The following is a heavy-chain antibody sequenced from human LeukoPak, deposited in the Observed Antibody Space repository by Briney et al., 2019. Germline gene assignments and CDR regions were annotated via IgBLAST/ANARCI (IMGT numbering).Heavy chain of an antibody. CDR2: IGTTSGAI. Sequence: PGGSLRLSCAASGFTFNAFGMNWVRQAPGKGLEWVSYIGTTSGAIYYADSVKGRFTISRDSAKNSLYPQMNSLRAEDTAVYYCARFRTWGDKAFDYWGQGTLVTVSS. J-gene: IGHJ4*02. CDR3: ARFRTWGDKAFDY. V-gene: IGHV3-48*01. D-gene: IGHD2-21*02. CDR1: GFTFNAFG.